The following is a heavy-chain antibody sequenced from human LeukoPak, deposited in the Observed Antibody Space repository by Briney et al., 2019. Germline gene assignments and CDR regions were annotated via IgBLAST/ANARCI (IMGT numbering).Heavy chain of an antibody. V-gene: IGHV4-39*07. CDR2: IYYSGST. D-gene: IGHD6-6*01. CDR1: GGSISSSSYY. J-gene: IGHJ6*02. CDR3: ARVAQLFYGMDV. Sequence: SETLSLTCTVSGGSISSSSYYWGWIRQPPGKGLEWIGSIYYSGSTYYNPSLKSRVTISVDTSKNQFSLKLSSVTAADTAVYYCARVAQLFYGMDVWGQGTTVTVSS.